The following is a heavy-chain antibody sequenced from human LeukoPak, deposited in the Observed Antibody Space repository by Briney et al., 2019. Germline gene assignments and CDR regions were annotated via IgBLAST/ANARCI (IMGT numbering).Heavy chain of an antibody. J-gene: IGHJ4*02. V-gene: IGHV3-49*04. D-gene: IGHD3-10*01. CDR2: ITSKSYGETA. CDR3: LRALAVPVGLWYFDY. Sequence: PGRSLRLSCTASGFTFADYAMSWVRQAPGKGLEWVSFITSKSYGETAEYAASVRGRFTLSRDDSNSVAHLQMNSLKTDDTAVYFCLRALAVPVGLWYFDYSGQGTLVTVSS. CDR1: GFTFADYA.